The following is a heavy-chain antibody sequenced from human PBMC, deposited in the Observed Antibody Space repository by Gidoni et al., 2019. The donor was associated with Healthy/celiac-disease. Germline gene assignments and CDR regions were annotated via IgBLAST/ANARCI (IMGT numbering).Heavy chain of an antibody. D-gene: IGHD6-19*01. CDR2: IYSGGST. V-gene: IGHV3-53*01. CDR3: ARYRYSSGWYWFDP. J-gene: IGHJ5*02. CDR1: GFTVSSNY. Sequence: EVQLVESGGGLIQPGGSLRLSCAASGFTVSSNYMRWVRQAPGKGLEWVSVIYSGGSTYYADSVKGRFTISRDNSKNTLYLQMNSLRAEDTAVYYCARYRYSSGWYWFDPWGQGTLVTVSS.